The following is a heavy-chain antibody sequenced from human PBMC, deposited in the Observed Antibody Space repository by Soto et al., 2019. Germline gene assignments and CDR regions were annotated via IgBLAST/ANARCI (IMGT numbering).Heavy chain of an antibody. Sequence: GYSLKISCQGSGNTFNSNWIAWVRQMPGKGLEWMGIIYPGDSDTRYSPSFHGKVTISVDKSINTAFLQWSSPKASDTAMYYCARGGGNFADWGKGTLVTV. V-gene: IGHV5-51*01. J-gene: IGHJ4*02. CDR2: IYPGDSDT. D-gene: IGHD1-7*01. CDR1: GNTFNSNW. CDR3: ARGGGNFAD.